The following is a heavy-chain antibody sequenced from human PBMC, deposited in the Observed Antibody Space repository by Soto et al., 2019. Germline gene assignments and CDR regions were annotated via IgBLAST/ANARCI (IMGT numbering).Heavy chain of an antibody. Sequence: LVTLPLTCTVFGGSFIGFYCSWIRQTTGKGLEWIGEINHSGSTNYNPSLKSRVTISVDTSKNQFSLKLSSVTAADRAVYYCARGPTYSGYDFDYYYYMDVWGKGTTVTVSS. V-gene: IGHV4-34*01. D-gene: IGHD5-12*01. CDR3: ARGPTYSGYDFDYYYYMDV. J-gene: IGHJ6*03. CDR2: INHSGST. CDR1: GGSFIGFY.